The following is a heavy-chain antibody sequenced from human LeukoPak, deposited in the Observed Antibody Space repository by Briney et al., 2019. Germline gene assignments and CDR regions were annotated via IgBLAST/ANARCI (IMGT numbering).Heavy chain of an antibody. D-gene: IGHD6-13*01. J-gene: IGHJ5*02. CDR1: GYTFTSYA. CDR3: ARATLEQQLVRGNWFDP. CDR2: INTNTGNP. V-gene: IGHV7-4-1*02. Sequence: ASVKVSCKASGYTFTSYAMNWVRQAPGQGLEWMGWINTNTGNPTYAQDFTGRFVFSLDTSVSTAYLQISSLKAEDTAVYYCARATLEQQLVRGNWFDPWGQGTLVTVSS.